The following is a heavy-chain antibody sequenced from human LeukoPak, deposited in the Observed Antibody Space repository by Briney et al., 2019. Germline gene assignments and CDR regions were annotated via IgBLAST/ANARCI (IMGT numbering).Heavy chain of an antibody. J-gene: IGHJ6*03. CDR2: INNSGATT. V-gene: IGHV3-23*01. Sequence: GSLRLSCTASEFTFSNYAMSWVRQAPGKGLEWVSTINNSGATTYYADSVKGRFTISRDNSKNTLYLQMSSLRAEDTAVYYCAKIWFGLNVYYYYMDVWGKGTTVTVSS. CDR3: AKIWFGLNVYYYYMDV. CDR1: EFTFSNYA. D-gene: IGHD3-10*01.